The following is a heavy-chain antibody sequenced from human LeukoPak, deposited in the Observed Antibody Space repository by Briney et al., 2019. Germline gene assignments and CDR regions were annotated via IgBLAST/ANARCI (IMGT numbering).Heavy chain of an antibody. CDR2: ISGSGGST. J-gene: IGHJ5*02. CDR1: GFTFSSYA. CDR3: AKQGTMVRGVIAWFDP. Sequence: GGSLRLSCAASGFTFSSYAVSWVRQAPGKGLEWVSAISGSGGSTYYADSVKGRFTISRDNSKNTLYLQMNSLRAEDTAVYYCAKQGTMVRGVIAWFDPWGQGTLVTVSS. D-gene: IGHD3-10*01. V-gene: IGHV3-23*01.